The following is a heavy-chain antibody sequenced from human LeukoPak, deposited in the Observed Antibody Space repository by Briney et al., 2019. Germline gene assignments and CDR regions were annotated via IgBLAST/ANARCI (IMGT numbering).Heavy chain of an antibody. V-gene: IGHV3-11*01. J-gene: IGHJ4*02. D-gene: IGHD4-17*01. CDR1: GFTFSSYA. Sequence: PGGSLRLSCAASGFTFSSYAMSWIRQAPGKGLEWISYISSSDNTIFYADSVKGRFTISRDNAKNSLYLQMNSLRAEDTAFYYCARDLTTVTSFDFGGQGTLVTVSS. CDR3: ARDLTTVTSFDF. CDR2: ISSSDNTI.